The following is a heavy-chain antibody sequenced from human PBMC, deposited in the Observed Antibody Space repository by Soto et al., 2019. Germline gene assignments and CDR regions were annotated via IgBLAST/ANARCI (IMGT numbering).Heavy chain of an antibody. CDR2: INAGNGNT. J-gene: IGHJ4*02. CDR3: ARDAMTTEFDY. D-gene: IGHD4-4*01. CDR1: GYTFTSYA. Sequence: ASVKVSCKASGYTFTSYAMHWVRQAPGQRLEWMGWINAGNGNTKYSQKFQGKVTITRDTSASTAYMELSSLRSEDTAVYYCARDAMTTEFDYWGQGTLVTVSS. V-gene: IGHV1-3*01.